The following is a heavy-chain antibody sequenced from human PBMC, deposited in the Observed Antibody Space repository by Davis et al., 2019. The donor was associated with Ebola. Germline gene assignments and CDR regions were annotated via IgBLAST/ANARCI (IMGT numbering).Heavy chain of an antibody. Sequence: GGSLRLSCAASGFSFISYAMAWVRQTPGKGLEWVAGISGSGGTTYFAESVKGRFTISRDNSKNIVFLQMTSLRAEDTAVYYCAKLAGQQRSIHHWGQGTLVTVSS. J-gene: IGHJ5*02. CDR2: ISGSGGTT. CDR3: AKLAGQQRSIHH. CDR1: GFSFISYA. V-gene: IGHV3-23*01. D-gene: IGHD6-13*01.